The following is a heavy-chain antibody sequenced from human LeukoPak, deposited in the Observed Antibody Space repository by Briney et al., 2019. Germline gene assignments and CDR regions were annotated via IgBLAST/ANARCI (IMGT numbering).Heavy chain of an antibody. J-gene: IGHJ6*03. V-gene: IGHV3-21*01. CDR1: GFTFSSYS. D-gene: IGHD3-22*01. CDR3: ARDGATMIVVVTSYYMDV. Sequence: GGSLRLSCAASGFTFSSYSMNWVRQAPGKGLEWVSSISSSSSYIYYADSVKGRFTISRDNAKNSLYLQMNSLRAEDTAVYYCARDGATMIVVVTSYYMDVWGKGTTDTVSS. CDR2: ISSSSSYI.